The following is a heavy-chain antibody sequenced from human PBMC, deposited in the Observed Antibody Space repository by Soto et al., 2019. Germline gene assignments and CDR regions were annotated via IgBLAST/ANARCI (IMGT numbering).Heavy chain of an antibody. CDR3: ARGLLLYYYDSSGYYYVYYYYGMDV. V-gene: IGHV4-34*01. J-gene: IGHJ6*02. CDR1: GGSFSGYY. CDR2: INHSGST. Sequence: PSETLSLTCAVYGGSFSGYYWSWIRQPPGKGLEWIGEINHSGSTNYNPSLKSRVTISVDTSKNQFSLKLSSVTAADTAVYYCARGLLLYYYDSSGYYYVYYYYGMDVWGQGTTVTVSS. D-gene: IGHD3-22*01.